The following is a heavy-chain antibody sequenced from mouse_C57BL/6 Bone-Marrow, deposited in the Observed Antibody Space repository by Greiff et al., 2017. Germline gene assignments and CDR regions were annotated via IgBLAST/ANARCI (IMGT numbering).Heavy chain of an antibody. Sequence: VQLQQSGPELVKPGASVKLSCKASGYTFTSYDINWVKQRPGQGLAWIGWIYPRDGSNKYNEKFTGKATLTVDTSSSTAYMELHSLTSEDSAVYFCARLEFDGSSGDWYFDGGGTGTTVTVAS. D-gene: IGHD1-1*01. V-gene: IGHV1-85*01. CDR2: IYPRDGSN. CDR3: ARLEFDGSSGDWYFDG. CDR1: GYTFTSYD. J-gene: IGHJ1*03.